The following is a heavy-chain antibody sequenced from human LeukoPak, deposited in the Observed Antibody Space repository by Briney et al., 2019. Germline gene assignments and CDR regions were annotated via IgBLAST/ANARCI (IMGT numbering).Heavy chain of an antibody. CDR2: MNPNSGNT. J-gene: IGHJ4*02. Sequence: ASVKVSCKASGYTFTSYDINWVRQATGQGLEWMGWMNPNSGNTGYAQKFQGRVTITRNTSISTAYMELSSLRSEDTAVYYCARAMPWNYHASSPYYFDYWGQGTLVTVSS. V-gene: IGHV1-8*03. CDR3: ARAMPWNYHASSPYYFDY. D-gene: IGHD3-22*01. CDR1: GYTFTSYD.